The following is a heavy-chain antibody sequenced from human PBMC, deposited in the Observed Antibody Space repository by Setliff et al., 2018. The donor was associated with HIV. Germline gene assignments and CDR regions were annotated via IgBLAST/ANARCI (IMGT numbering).Heavy chain of an antibody. D-gene: IGHD2-15*01. Sequence: GESLKISCAVSGFTFSGYWMTWVRQAPGKGLEWVASINPGGSEKWYVDSVKGRFTVSGDNTKNSLYLQMNSLRAEDTAVYYCERGGGYWGQGTMVTVSS. CDR1: GFTFSGYW. CDR2: INPGGSEK. CDR3: ERGGGY. V-gene: IGHV3-7*04. J-gene: IGHJ4*02.